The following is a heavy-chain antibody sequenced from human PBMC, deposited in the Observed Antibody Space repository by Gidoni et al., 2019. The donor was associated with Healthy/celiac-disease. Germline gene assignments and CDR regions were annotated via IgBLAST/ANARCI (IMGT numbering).Heavy chain of an antibody. CDR3: ARGAILRSVPYYGMDV. D-gene: IGHD3-3*01. V-gene: IGHV3-53*02. CDR2: IYSGGST. Sequence: EVQLVETGGGLIQPGGSLRLSCAASGFTVSTNYMSWVRQAPGKGLEWVSVIYSGGSTYYADSVKGRFTISRDDSKNTLYLQMNSLRAEDTAVYYCARGAILRSVPYYGMDVWGQGTTVTVSS. J-gene: IGHJ6*02. CDR1: GFTVSTNY.